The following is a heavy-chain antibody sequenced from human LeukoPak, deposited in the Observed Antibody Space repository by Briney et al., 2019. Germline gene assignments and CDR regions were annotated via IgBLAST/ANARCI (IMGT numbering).Heavy chain of an antibody. CDR2: INPNSGGT. D-gene: IGHD2-15*01. Sequence: ASVKVSCKASGYTFSQYGISWVRQAPGQGLEWMGWINPNSGGTNYAQKFQGRVTMTRDTSVSTAYMELSGLRSDDTAVYYCARGAAWRYCRGGRCFAPGYWGQGTLVTVSS. V-gene: IGHV1-2*02. CDR1: GYTFSQYG. CDR3: ARGAAWRYCRGGRCFAPGY. J-gene: IGHJ4*02.